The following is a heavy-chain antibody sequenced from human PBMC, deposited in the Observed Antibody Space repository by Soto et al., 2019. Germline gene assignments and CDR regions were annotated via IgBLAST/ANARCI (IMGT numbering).Heavy chain of an antibody. CDR3: AIYREQLD. CDR2: ISGGGTST. CDR1: GFSSSSYA. D-gene: IGHD6-13*01. V-gene: IGHV3-23*01. J-gene: IGHJ4*02. Sequence: EVQLLESGGGLVQPGGSLRLSCAASGFSSSSYAMSWVRQAPGKGLEWVSAISGGGTSTYYADSVKGRFTISRDNSKNPLYLQMSRLRAEDTAVYYCAIYREQLDWGQGTLVTVSS.